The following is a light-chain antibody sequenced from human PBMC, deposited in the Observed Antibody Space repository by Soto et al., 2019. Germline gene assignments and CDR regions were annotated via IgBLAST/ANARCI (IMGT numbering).Light chain of an antibody. Sequence: VLTQPPSVSGAPGQRVTISCTGSSSNIGAGYDVNWYRQLPGTAPKLLIYGNTNRPSGVPDRFSGSQSGTSASLAITGLQAEDEADYYCQSYDSSLSGSVVFGGGTKLTVL. J-gene: IGLJ2*01. CDR1: SSNIGAGYD. CDR2: GNT. V-gene: IGLV1-40*01. CDR3: QSYDSSLSGSVV.